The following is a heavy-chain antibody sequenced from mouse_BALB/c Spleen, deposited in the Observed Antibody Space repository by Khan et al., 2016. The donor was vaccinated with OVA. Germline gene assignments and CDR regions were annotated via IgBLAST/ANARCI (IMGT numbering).Heavy chain of an antibody. CDR1: GFTFSDYY. D-gene: IGHD2-13*01. Sequence: EVELVESGGGLVKPGGSLKLSCAASGFTFSDYYMYWVRQTPEKRLEWVATISDGGSYNYYTDNVKGRFTISRDNAKNNLYLQMSSLKSEDTGMFYCIRGYYGDPFAYWGRGTLVTVSA. CDR2: ISDGGSYN. CDR3: IRGYYGDPFAY. V-gene: IGHV5-4*02. J-gene: IGHJ3*01.